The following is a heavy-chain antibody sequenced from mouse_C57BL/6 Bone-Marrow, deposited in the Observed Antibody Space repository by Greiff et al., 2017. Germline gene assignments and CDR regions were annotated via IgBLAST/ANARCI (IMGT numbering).Heavy chain of an antibody. J-gene: IGHJ4*01. CDR1: GYTFTSYG. V-gene: IGHV1-81*01. D-gene: IGHD2-3*01. CDR3: ARWLLYAMDY. Sequence: QVQLQQSGAELVRPGASVKLSCKASGYTFTSYGISWVKQRTGQGLEWIGEIYPRSGNTYYNEKFKGKATLTADKSSSSAYMELRSLPSEDSSVCFCARWLLYAMDYWGQGTSVTVSS. CDR2: IYPRSGNT.